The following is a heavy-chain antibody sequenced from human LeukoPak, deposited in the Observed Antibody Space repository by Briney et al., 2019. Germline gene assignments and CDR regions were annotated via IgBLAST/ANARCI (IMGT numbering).Heavy chain of an antibody. V-gene: IGHV1-18*01. CDR3: ARDKGRAYSYGYVDY. CDR1: GYTFTTFG. CDR2: ISPYNGNT. J-gene: IGHJ4*02. Sequence: GASVKVSCKTSGYTFTTFGVNWVRQAPGQGLDWMGWISPYNGNTNYAQKLQGRVTMTTDTSTNTAYMELRSLRYDDTAVYYCARDKGRAYSYGYVDYWGQGTLVTVS. D-gene: IGHD5-18*01.